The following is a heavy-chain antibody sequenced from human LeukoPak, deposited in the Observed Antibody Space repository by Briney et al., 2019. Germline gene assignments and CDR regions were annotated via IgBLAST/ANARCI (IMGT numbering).Heavy chain of an antibody. CDR1: GYTLTELS. Sequence: SVKVSCKVSGYTLTELSMHWVRQAPGKGLEWMGGIIPIFGTANYAQKFQGRVTITTDESTSTAYMELSSLRSEDTAVYYCAVAYYDSSGPDYWGQGTLVTVSS. V-gene: IGHV1-69*05. D-gene: IGHD3-22*01. CDR3: AVAYYDSSGPDY. CDR2: IIPIFGTA. J-gene: IGHJ4*02.